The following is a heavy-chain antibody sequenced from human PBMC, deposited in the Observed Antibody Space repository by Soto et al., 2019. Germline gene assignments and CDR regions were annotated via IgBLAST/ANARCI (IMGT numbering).Heavy chain of an antibody. D-gene: IGHD4-17*01. CDR3: ARYDYGDYYFDY. J-gene: IGHJ4*02. CDR1: GGSISSSSYY. V-gene: IGHV4-39*01. Sequence: SETLSLTCTVSGGSISSSSYYWGWIHQPPGKGLEWIGSIYYSGSTYYNPSLKSRVTISVDTSKNQFSLKLSSVTAADTAVYYCARYDYGDYYFDYWGQGTLVTVSS. CDR2: IYYSGST.